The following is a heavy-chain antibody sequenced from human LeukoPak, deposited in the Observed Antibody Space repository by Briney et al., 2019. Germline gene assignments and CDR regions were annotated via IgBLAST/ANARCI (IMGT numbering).Heavy chain of an antibody. D-gene: IGHD5-12*01. CDR3: GRDRLLDY. CDR2: INPISGDA. J-gene: IGHJ4*02. CDR1: GYIFTAYY. V-gene: IGHV1-2*06. Sequence: APVKVSCKPSGYIFTAYYIHWMRQAPGQGLEWMGRINPISGDANFAQMFQDRVTMTRDTSISTVYMELSGLTSDDTAVYYCGRDRLLDYWGQGTPVTVSS.